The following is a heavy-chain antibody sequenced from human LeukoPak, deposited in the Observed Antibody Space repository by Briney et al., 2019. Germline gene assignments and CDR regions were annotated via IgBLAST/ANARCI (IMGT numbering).Heavy chain of an antibody. CDR2: ISGSGGST. V-gene: IGHV3-23*01. J-gene: IGHJ5*02. CDR1: GFTFSRYA. CDR3: AKDGEVVDTTMVISNWFDP. D-gene: IGHD5-18*01. Sequence: HTAGSLRLSCAASGFTFSRYAMSWVRQAPGKGLEWVSAISGSGGSTYYADSVKGRFTISRDNSKNTMYLQMNSLRAEDTAVDYCAKDGEVVDTTMVISNWFDPWGQGTLVTVSS.